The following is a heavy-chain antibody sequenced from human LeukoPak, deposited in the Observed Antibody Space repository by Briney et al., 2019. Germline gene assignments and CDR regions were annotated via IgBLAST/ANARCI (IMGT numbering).Heavy chain of an antibody. D-gene: IGHD3-22*01. V-gene: IGHV4-34*01. CDR1: GGSFSGYY. CDR3: ARYDSSGYFDY. CDR2: INHSGST. J-gene: IGHJ4*02. Sequence: SETLSLTCAVYGGSFSGYYWSWIRQPPGKGLEWIGEINHSGSTNYNPSLKSRVTISVDTSKNQFSLKLSSVTAADTAVYYCARYDSSGYFDYWGQGTLVTVSS.